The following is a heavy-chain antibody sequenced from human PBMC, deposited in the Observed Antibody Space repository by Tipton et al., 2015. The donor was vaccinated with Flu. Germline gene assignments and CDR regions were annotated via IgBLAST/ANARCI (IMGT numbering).Heavy chain of an antibody. CDR2: IKQDGSEK. CDR1: GFTFRNYW. Sequence: SLRLSCAVSGFTFRNYWMTWVRQAPGKGLEWVANIKQDGSEKYYVDSVKGRFTISRDNAKSSLYLQMNSLRAEDTAVYYCARAVGSSSSYWGQGTLVTVSS. J-gene: IGHJ4*02. CDR3: ARAVGSSSSY. V-gene: IGHV3-7*01. D-gene: IGHD6-6*01.